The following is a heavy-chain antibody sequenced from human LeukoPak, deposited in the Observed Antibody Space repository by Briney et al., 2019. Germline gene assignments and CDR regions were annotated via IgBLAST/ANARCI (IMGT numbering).Heavy chain of an antibody. D-gene: IGHD6-19*01. CDR2: ISSSSSTI. J-gene: IGHJ6*03. Sequence: GGSLRLSCAASGFTFSSYSMNWVRQAPGKGLEWVSYISSSSSTIYYADSVKGRFTISRDNAKNSLYLQMNSLRAEDTAVYYCAREYRLDYYYMDVWGKGTTVTISS. CDR1: GFTFSSYS. V-gene: IGHV3-48*01. CDR3: AREYRLDYYYMDV.